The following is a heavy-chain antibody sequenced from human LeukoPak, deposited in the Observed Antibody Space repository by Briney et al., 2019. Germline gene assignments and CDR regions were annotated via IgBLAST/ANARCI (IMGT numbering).Heavy chain of an antibody. CDR2: IIPIFGTA. J-gene: IGHJ5*02. CDR3: ARGPEGLYSSSSGGWFDP. CDR1: GGTFSSYA. V-gene: IGHV1-69*06. Sequence: SVKVSCKASGGTFSSYAISWVRQAPGQGLEWMGGIIPIFGTANYAQKFQGRVTITADKSTSTAYMELSSLRSEDTAVYYCARGPEGLYSSSSGGWFDPWGQGTLVTVSS. D-gene: IGHD6-13*01.